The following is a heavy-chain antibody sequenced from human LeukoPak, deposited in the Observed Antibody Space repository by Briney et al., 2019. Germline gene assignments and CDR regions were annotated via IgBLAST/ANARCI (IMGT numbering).Heavy chain of an antibody. Sequence: GGSLRLSCAASGFTFSSYWMSWVRQALGKGLEWVANIKQDGSEKYYVDSVKGRFTISRDNAKNSLYLQMNSLRAEDTAVYYCARETTVTTFHWYFDLWGRGTLVTVSS. CDR3: ARETTVTTFHWYFDL. V-gene: IGHV3-7*03. CDR1: GFTFSSYW. J-gene: IGHJ2*01. CDR2: IKQDGSEK. D-gene: IGHD4-17*01.